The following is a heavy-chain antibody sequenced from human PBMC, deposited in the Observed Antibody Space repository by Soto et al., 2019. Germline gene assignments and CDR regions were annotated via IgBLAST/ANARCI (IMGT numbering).Heavy chain of an antibody. Sequence: ASVKVSCKASGGTFSSYTIRWVRQAPGQGLEWIGWINPISGGTNYAQKLQGWVTMTRDTSISTAYMELSRLRSDDTAVYYCARDNSWYHYYYGMDVWVQGTTVTVSS. CDR2: INPISGGT. V-gene: IGHV1-2*04. D-gene: IGHD2-15*01. CDR1: GGTFSSYT. CDR3: ARDNSWYHYYYGMDV. J-gene: IGHJ6*02.